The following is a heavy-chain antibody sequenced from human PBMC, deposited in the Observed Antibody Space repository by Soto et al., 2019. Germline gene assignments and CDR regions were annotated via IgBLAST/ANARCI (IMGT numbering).Heavy chain of an antibody. V-gene: IGHV3-33*01. CDR2: IWYRGRDI. CDR3: ARDQGGQSGNFIFDN. J-gene: IGHJ4*02. D-gene: IGHD1-26*01. CDR1: GFTFSDYV. Sequence: PGGSLRLSCAASGFTFSDYVMHWVRQAPGRGLEWVAVIWYRGRDIFYADSVKGRFTISRDSSKNTLYLQLNSLRAEDTAVYYCARDQGGQSGNFIFDNWGQGTLVTVSS.